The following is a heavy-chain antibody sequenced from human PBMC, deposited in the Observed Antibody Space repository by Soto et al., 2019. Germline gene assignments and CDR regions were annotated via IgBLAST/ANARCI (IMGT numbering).Heavy chain of an antibody. Sequence: QVQLVQSGAEVKKPGASVKVSCKASGYTFTSYGISWVRQAPGQGLEWMGWISAYNGNTNYAQKLQGRVTMTTDTSTSTAYMEMMSLRSDDTAVYYCARVVRTMTYYYDSSGYLGWFDPWGQGTLVTVSS. CDR3: ARVVRTMTYYYDSSGYLGWFDP. V-gene: IGHV1-18*04. CDR2: ISAYNGNT. CDR1: GYTFTSYG. J-gene: IGHJ5*02. D-gene: IGHD3-22*01.